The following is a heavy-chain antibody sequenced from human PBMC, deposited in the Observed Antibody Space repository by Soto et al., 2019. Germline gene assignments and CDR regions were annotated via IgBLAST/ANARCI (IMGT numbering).Heavy chain of an antibody. Sequence: GGSLRLSCAASGFTFSSYAMSWVRQAPGKGLEWVSAISGSGGSTYYADSVKGRFTISRDNSKNTLYLQMNSLRVEDTAVYYCAKGFRAPHTHDYGMDVWGQGTTVTVSS. CDR3: AKGFRAPHTHDYGMDV. J-gene: IGHJ6*02. CDR1: GFTFSSYA. CDR2: ISGSGGST. V-gene: IGHV3-23*01.